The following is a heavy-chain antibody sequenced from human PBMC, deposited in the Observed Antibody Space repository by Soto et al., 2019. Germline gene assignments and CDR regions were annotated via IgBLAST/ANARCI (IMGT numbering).Heavy chain of an antibody. CDR1: GFTFSSYG. CDR2: ISYDGSNK. CDR3: AKDHLVVY. J-gene: IGHJ4*02. Sequence: GGSLRLSCAASGFTFSSYGMHWVRQAPGKGLEWVAVISYDGSNKYYADSVKGRFTISRDNSKNTLYLQMNSLRAEDTAVYYCAKDHLVVYWGQGTLVTVSS. V-gene: IGHV3-30*18. D-gene: IGHD3-22*01.